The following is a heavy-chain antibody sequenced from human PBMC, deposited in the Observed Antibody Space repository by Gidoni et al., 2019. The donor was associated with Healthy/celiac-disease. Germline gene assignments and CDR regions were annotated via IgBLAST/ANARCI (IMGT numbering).Heavy chain of an antibody. V-gene: IGHV2-70*01. J-gene: IGHJ6*02. CDR3: ARVPVDTAMVGNYYYYGMDV. Sequence: QVTLRESGPALVKPTQTLTLTCTFSGFSLSTSGMCVSWIRQPPGKALEWLALIDWDDDKYYSTSLKTRLTISKDTSKNQVVLTMTNMDPVDTATYYCARVPVDTAMVGNYYYYGMDVWGQGTTVTVSS. CDR1: GFSLSTSGMC. CDR2: IDWDDDK. D-gene: IGHD5-18*01.